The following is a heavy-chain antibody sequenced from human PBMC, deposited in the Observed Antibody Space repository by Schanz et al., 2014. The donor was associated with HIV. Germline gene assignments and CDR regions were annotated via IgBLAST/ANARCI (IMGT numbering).Heavy chain of an antibody. Sequence: VQLLESGGGVVQPGRSLRLSCVASGFNFNSYGMHWVRQAPGKGLEWVAVISYDGTKKHYADSVKGRFTISRDNSKNTLYLQMNSLRPEDTAVYYCAKDKSRHTYSSSSRFDPWGQGTLVTVSS. D-gene: IGHD6-13*01. CDR2: ISYDGTKK. CDR3: AKDKSRHTYSSSSRFDP. J-gene: IGHJ5*02. V-gene: IGHV3-30*18. CDR1: GFNFNSYG.